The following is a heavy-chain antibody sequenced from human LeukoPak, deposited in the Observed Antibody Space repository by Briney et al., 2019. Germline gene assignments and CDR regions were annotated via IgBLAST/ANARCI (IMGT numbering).Heavy chain of an antibody. J-gene: IGHJ4*02. D-gene: IGHD3-9*01. CDR2: IIPIFGTA. CDR3: ASSLLQYENLTGSAFDY. Sequence: SVKVSCKASGGTFSSYAISSVRQAPGQELEWVGGIIPIFGTANYAQKFQGRVTITADKYTSKAYMELRSLRSEDTAVYYCASSLLQYENLTGSAFDYWGQGTLVTVSS. V-gene: IGHV1-69*06. CDR1: GGTFSSYA.